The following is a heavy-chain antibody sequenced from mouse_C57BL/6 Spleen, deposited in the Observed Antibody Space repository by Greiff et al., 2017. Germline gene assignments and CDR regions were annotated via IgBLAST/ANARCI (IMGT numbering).Heavy chain of an antibody. Sequence: QVQLQQSGAELARPGASVKLSCKASGYTFTSYGISWVKQGTGQGLEWIGEIYPRSGNTYYNEKFKGKATLTADKSSSPAYMELRSLTSEDSAVYFCARCDDYGPLYYFDYWGQGTTLTVSS. V-gene: IGHV1-81*01. J-gene: IGHJ2*01. D-gene: IGHD2-4*01. CDR1: GYTFTSYG. CDR3: ARCDDYGPLYYFDY. CDR2: IYPRSGNT.